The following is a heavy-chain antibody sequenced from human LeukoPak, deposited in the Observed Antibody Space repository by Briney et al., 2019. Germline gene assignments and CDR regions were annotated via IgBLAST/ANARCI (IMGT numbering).Heavy chain of an antibody. CDR3: ARGGTMVRGARRGSDY. CDR2: MKPNSGNT. Sequence: GASVKVSCKASGYTFTSYDINWVRQATGQGLEWMGWMKPNSGNTGYAQKFQGRVTMTRNTSISTAYMELSSLRSEDTAVYYCARGGTMVRGARRGSDYWGQGTLVTVSS. J-gene: IGHJ4*02. V-gene: IGHV1-8*01. D-gene: IGHD3-10*01. CDR1: GYTFTSYD.